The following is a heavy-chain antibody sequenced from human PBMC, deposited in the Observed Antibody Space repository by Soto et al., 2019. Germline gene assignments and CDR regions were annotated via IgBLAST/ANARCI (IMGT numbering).Heavy chain of an antibody. V-gene: IGHV4-31*03. CDR1: GASVSSGDYY. CDR2: IYNTGST. CDR3: ALALGPTTGLDY. D-gene: IGHD7-27*01. J-gene: IGHJ4*02. Sequence: SETLSLTCSVSGASVSSGDYYWTWIRQHPGKGLEWIGSIYNTGSTSYNPSLTSRLSISVDTSENHFSLRLFSVTVADTAVYYSALALGPTTGLDYWGQGSLVTVSS.